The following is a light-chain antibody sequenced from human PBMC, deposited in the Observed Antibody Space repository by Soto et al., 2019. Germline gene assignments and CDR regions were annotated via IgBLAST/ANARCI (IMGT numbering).Light chain of an antibody. CDR1: QSVSSSY. J-gene: IGKJ3*01. CDR2: GAS. V-gene: IGKV3-20*01. Sequence: EIVLTQSPGTLSLSPGERATLSCRASQSVSSSYLAWYQQKPGQAPRLLIYGASSRATGIPDRFSGSGSGTDFTLTISILEAEDFAVYCCQQYGSSLTFGPGTKVDIK. CDR3: QQYGSSLT.